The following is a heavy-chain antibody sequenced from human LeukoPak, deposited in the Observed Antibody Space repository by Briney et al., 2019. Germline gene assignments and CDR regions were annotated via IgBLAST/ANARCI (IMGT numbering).Heavy chain of an antibody. D-gene: IGHD3-10*01. CDR3: ARRTGVILWFGELTGYYYMDV. V-gene: IGHV1-18*01. CDR1: GYTFNTYG. J-gene: IGHJ6*03. Sequence: GASVKVSCKASGYTFNTYGITWVRQAPGQGLEWMGWISGYNGNTNYAQKLQGRVTMTTDTSTSTAYMELRSLRSDDTAVYYCARRTGVILWFGELTGYYYMDVWGKGTTVTVSS. CDR2: ISGYNGNT.